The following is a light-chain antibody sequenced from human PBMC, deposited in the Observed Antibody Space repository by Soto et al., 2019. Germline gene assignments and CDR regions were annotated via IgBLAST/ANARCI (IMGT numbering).Light chain of an antibody. J-gene: IGKJ5*01. V-gene: IGKV3-15*01. Sequence: EIVMTQSPVTLSVTPGERATLSCRASQSISRTLAWYQQKPGQAPRLLLYGASTRATGIPVRFSGSGFGTEFTLTISSLQSEDFAVYYCQQYKNWPLFGQGARLEI. CDR2: GAS. CDR3: QQYKNWPL. CDR1: QSISRT.